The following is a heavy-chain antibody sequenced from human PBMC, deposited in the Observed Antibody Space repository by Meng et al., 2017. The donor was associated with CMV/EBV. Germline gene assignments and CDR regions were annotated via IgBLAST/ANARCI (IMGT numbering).Heavy chain of an antibody. Sequence: ESLKISCAVYGGSFSGYYWSWIRQPPGKGLEWIGEINHSGSTNYNPSLKSRVTISVDTSKNQFSLKLSSVTAADTAVYYCARGRTVTIMYYYYGMDVWGQGTAVTVSS. J-gene: IGHJ6*02. CDR1: GGSFSGYY. CDR2: INHSGST. D-gene: IGHD4-17*01. CDR3: ARGRTVTIMYYYYGMDV. V-gene: IGHV4-34*01.